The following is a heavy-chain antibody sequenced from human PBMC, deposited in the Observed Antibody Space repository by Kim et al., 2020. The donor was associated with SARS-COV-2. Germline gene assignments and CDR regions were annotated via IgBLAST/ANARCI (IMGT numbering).Heavy chain of an antibody. D-gene: IGHD7-27*01. V-gene: IGHV3-48*03. CDR3: ARGLGYWYFDL. Sequence: TTYYADSVKGRFTCYRDNDKNSLYRQLNSLKGEDTAVYYCARGLGYWYFDLWGRGTLVTVSS. CDR2: TT. J-gene: IGHJ2*01.